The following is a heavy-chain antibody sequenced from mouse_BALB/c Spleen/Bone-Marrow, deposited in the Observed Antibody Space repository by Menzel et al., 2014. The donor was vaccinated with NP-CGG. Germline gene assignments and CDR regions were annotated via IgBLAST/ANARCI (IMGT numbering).Heavy chain of an antibody. J-gene: IGHJ2*01. CDR2: ISSGSSTI. Sequence: EVMLVESGGGLVQPGGSRKLSCAASGFTFSSFCMHWVRQAPEKGLEWVAYISSGSSTIYYADTVMGRFTISRDNPKNTLFLQMTSLRSEGTAMYYCARSGSSSGYFDYWGQGTTLTVSS. CDR3: ARSGSSSGYFDY. V-gene: IGHV5-17*02. CDR1: GFTFSSFC. D-gene: IGHD1-1*01.